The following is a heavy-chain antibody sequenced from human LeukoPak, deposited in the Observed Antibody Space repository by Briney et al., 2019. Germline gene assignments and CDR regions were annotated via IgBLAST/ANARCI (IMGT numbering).Heavy chain of an antibody. J-gene: IGHJ6*03. CDR2: IIPIFGTA. CDR3: ARGEGGLYYYMDV. Sequence: GGSLRLSCAASGFTFSSYAISWVRQAPGQGLEWMGGIIPIFGTANYAQKVQGRVTITADESTSTAYMELSSLRSEDTAVYYCARGEGGLYYYMDVWGKGTTVTVSS. CDR1: GFTFSSYA. V-gene: IGHV1-69*01.